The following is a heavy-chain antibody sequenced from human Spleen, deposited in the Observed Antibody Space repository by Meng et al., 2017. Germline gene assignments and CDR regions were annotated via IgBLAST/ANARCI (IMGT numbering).Heavy chain of an antibody. D-gene: IGHD6-13*01. V-gene: IGHV1-2*06. CDR1: GYNFPDSG. J-gene: IGHJ4*02. CDR3: ARDEDISAAGYLFGDY. Sequence: QVQLVQSWAEVKKPVASVKVSCKPSGYNFPDSGLPWVRRAPGQGLEWMGRIDPKIGDTHYAQRFQGRVTMTGDTSISTAYMELSGLRSDDTAMYYCARDEDISAAGYLFGDYWGQGTLVTVSS. CDR2: IDPKIGDT.